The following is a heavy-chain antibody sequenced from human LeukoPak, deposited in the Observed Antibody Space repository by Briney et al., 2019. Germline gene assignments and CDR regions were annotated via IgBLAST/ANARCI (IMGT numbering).Heavy chain of an antibody. CDR3: ARPFYVSSAHYVWYFDY. Sequence: ASVKVSCKASGYTFTSYYMHWVRQAPGQGLEWMGIINPSGGSTSYAQKFQGRVTMTRDTSTSTVYMELSSLRSEDTAVYYCARPFYVSSAHYVWYFDYWGRGTLVTVSS. CDR1: GYTFTSYY. V-gene: IGHV1-46*03. D-gene: IGHD3-16*01. CDR2: INPSGGST. J-gene: IGHJ4*02.